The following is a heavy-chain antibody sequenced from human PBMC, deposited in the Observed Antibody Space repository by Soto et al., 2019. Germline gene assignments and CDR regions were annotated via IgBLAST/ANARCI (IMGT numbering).Heavy chain of an antibody. CDR2: IIPMFGTA. Sequence: QVQLVQSGAEVKKPGSSVKVSCKASGGTFSRDAISWVRQAPGQGLEWMGGIIPMFGTAKYVQKFQGRLTITADESTTTACMELRSLRSDDTAVYYCARGVVVVAASQLGWFDPWGQGTLVTVSS. CDR1: GGTFSRDA. CDR3: ARGVVVVAASQLGWFDP. D-gene: IGHD2-15*01. V-gene: IGHV1-69*01. J-gene: IGHJ5*02.